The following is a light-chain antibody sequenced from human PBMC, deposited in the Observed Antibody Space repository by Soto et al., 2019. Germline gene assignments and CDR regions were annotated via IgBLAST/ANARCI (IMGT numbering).Light chain of an antibody. J-gene: IGKJ1*01. CDR1: QSVNSNY. CDR2: GAS. Sequence: EIVLTQSPGTLSLSPGERATLSCRASQSVNSNYLAWYQQRPGQAPRLLIYGASRRATGIPERFSGSGSGTDFTLTISRLEPEDFAVYYCQQYGSSPRTFGEGTKVEIK. V-gene: IGKV3-20*01. CDR3: QQYGSSPRT.